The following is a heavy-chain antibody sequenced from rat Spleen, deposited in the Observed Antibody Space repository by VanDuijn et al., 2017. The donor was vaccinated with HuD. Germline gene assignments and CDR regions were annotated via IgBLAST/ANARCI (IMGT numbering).Heavy chain of an antibody. Sequence: EVQLVESGGGLVQPGRSLKLSCAASGFTFSNYGMAWVRQTLTMGLEWVASISTDGGTTYYRDSVKGRFTVPRDNAKNTQYLQMDSLRSEDTATYYCARHYNNYGVMDAWGQGASVTVSS. J-gene: IGHJ4*01. CDR2: ISTDGGTT. CDR3: ARHYNNYGVMDA. CDR1: GFTFSNYG. D-gene: IGHD1-10*01. V-gene: IGHV5S14*01.